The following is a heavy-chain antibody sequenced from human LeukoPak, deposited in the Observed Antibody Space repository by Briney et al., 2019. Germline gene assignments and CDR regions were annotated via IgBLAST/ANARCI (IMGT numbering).Heavy chain of an antibody. CDR3: ARGAMFTVVSCCYYYYYGMDV. CDR1: GGSFSGYY. J-gene: IGHJ6*02. D-gene: IGHD2-2*01. CDR2: INHSGST. V-gene: IGHV4-34*01. Sequence: SETLSLTCAVYGGSFSGYYWSWIRQPPGKGLEWIGEINHSGSTNYNPSPKSRVTISVDTSKNQFSLKLSSVTAADTAVYYCARGAMFTVVSCCYYYYYGMDVWGQGTTVTVSS.